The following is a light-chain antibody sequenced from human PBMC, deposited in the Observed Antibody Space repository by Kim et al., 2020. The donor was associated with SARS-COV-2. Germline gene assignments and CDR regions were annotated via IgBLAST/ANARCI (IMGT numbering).Light chain of an antibody. J-gene: IGKJ1*01. Sequence: LSPGERAPFSCSASQISVSSLAWFQQKPGQAPRLLIYDASSRATGIPDRFSGSGSGTDFILTLSRLEPEDFAVYYCQQYSSLPLTFGQGTKVDIK. CDR3: QQYSSLPLT. V-gene: IGKV3-20*01. CDR2: DAS. CDR1: QISVSS.